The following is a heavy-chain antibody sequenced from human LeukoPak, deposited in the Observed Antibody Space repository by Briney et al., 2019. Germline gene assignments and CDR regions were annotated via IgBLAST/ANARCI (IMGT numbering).Heavy chain of an antibody. CDR2: MTQSGTT. D-gene: IGHD2-2*01. J-gene: IGHJ6*03. CDR3: ARDAVVVPAATRYYYYYMDV. V-gene: IGHV4-38-2*02. CDR1: GYSISSGYY. Sequence: SETLSLTCTVSGYSISSGYYWGWIRQPPGRGLEWIGSMTQSGTTYYNPSLKSRVTMSVDTSKNQSSLKLSSVTAADTAVYYCARDAVVVPAATRYYYYYMDVWGKGTTVTISS.